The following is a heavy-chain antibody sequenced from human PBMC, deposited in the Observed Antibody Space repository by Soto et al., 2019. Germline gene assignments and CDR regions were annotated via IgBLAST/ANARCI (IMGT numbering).Heavy chain of an antibody. D-gene: IGHD2-2*01. J-gene: IGHJ6*04. CDR3: AAATLPGARFYGMDV. Sequence: SETLSLTCVVSGYSFDTVHFWGWIRQPPGKGLQWIGSLSQNGGTYRNPSFRSRVTLSVDTSKNQFSLKLTSVTAADAAVYYCAAATLPGARFYGMDVWGKGSRVTVSS. CDR1: GYSFDTVHF. CDR2: LSQNGGT. V-gene: IGHV4-38-2*01.